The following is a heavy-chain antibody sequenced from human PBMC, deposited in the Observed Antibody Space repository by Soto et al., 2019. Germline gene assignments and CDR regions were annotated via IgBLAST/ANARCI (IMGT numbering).Heavy chain of an antibody. CDR3: ARRETLGWVFDL. V-gene: IGHV4-59*08. CDR2: IYYSGNT. CDR1: GGSISGYY. Sequence: QVQLQESGPGLVKPSETLSLTCTVSGGSISGYYWSWIRQPPGKGLECIGYIYYSGNTKYNPSLKSRVTISVDTSKNQFSMKLSSVTAADTAVYYCARRETLGWVFDLWRRGSLVTVSS. J-gene: IGHJ2*01. D-gene: IGHD6-19*01.